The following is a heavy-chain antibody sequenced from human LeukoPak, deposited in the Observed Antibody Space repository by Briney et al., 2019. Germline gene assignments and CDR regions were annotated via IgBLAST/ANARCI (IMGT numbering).Heavy chain of an antibody. CDR2: ISGSGGST. CDR1: GFTFSSYA. D-gene: IGHD3-16*01. CDR3: AKPLGGDDAFDI. J-gene: IGHJ3*02. Sequence: GGSLRLSCAASGFTFSSYAMTWVRQAPGKGLDWVSAISGSGGSTYYADSVKGRFTISRDNSKNTLYLQMNSLRAEDTAVYYCAKPLGGDDAFDIWGQGTMVTVSS. V-gene: IGHV3-23*01.